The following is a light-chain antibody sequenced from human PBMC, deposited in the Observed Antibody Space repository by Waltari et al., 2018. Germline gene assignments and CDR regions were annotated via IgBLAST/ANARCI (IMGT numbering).Light chain of an antibody. Sequence: EVVLTQSPGTLSLSPGERATLSCRASQSVSKYLAWYQQRPGQAPWLLIYAASTRATGIPDRFSGSGSGTDFSLTISRLEPEDFAVYYCQNHERLPATFGQGTKVEIK. V-gene: IGKV3-20*01. CDR1: QSVSKY. CDR3: QNHERLPAT. CDR2: AAS. J-gene: IGKJ1*01.